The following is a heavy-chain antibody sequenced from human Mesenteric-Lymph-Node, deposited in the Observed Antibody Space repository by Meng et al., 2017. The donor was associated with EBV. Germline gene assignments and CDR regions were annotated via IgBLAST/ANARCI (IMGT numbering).Heavy chain of an antibody. V-gene: IGHV4-34*01. D-gene: IGHD3-10*01. Sequence: QVQLQPWGGGLLKPSETLSLTCVVYGGSFSGYYCTWIRQPPGKGLEWIGEINHSGSTNYNPSLKSRVTISLDTSKNQFSLKLNSVTAADTAVYYCARGKTMVRGVTSDYWGQGTLVTVSS. CDR1: GGSFSGYY. CDR3: ARGKTMVRGVTSDY. CDR2: INHSGST. J-gene: IGHJ4*02.